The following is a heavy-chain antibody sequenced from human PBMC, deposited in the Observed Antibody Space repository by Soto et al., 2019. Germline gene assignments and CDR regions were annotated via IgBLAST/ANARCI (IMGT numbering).Heavy chain of an antibody. J-gene: IGHJ4*02. D-gene: IGHD3-22*01. Sequence: QVQLVQSGAEVEKPGASVKVSCKASGYTFTSYDINWVRQATGKGLEWMGWMNPNSGNTGYAQKFQGRVTMTRNTSISTAYMELSSLRSEDTAVYYCARVGYYYDSSGYYLSFDYWGQGTLVTVSS. CDR2: MNPNSGNT. V-gene: IGHV1-8*01. CDR1: GYTFTSYD. CDR3: ARVGYYYDSSGYYLSFDY.